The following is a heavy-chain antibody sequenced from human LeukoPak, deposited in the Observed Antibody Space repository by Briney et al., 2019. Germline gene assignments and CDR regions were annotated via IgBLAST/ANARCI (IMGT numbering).Heavy chain of an antibody. Sequence: GGSLRLSCAASGFSFSSYWMSWVRQAPGKGLESVANIKQDGSEKYYVDSVKGRFTIPRDNAKNSLYLQMNSLRAEDTAVYYCARELPPVTIFGVVTRYYFDYWGQRTLVTVSS. CDR3: ARELPPVTIFGVVTRYYFDY. D-gene: IGHD3-3*01. J-gene: IGHJ4*02. V-gene: IGHV3-7*01. CDR2: IKQDGSEK. CDR1: GFSFSSYW.